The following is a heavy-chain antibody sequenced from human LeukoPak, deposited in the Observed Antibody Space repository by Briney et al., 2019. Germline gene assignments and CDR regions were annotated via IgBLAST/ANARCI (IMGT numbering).Heavy chain of an antibody. V-gene: IGHV3-74*03. D-gene: IGHD6-13*01. Sequence: GGSLRLSCAASGFTFSNYWMHWVRQAPGKGPVWVSRINPDGRTITYADSVVGRITISRDNAKNTLYLQMNSLRDEDTAVYYCARDRSWYLDYWGQGTLVTVSS. J-gene: IGHJ4*02. CDR3: ARDRSWYLDY. CDR1: GFTFSNYW. CDR2: INPDGRTI.